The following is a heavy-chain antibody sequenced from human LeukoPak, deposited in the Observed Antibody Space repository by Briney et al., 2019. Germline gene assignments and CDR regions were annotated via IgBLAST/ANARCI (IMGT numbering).Heavy chain of an antibody. V-gene: IGHV1-69*13. D-gene: IGHD3-16*01. CDR2: IIPIFGTA. Sequence: ASVKVSCKASGGTFSSYAISWVRQAPGQGLEWMGGIIPIFGTANYAQKFQGRVTITADESTSTAYMELSSLRSEDTAVYYCARSLGEPAMYYFDYWGRGTLVTVSS. J-gene: IGHJ4*02. CDR3: ARSLGEPAMYYFDY. CDR1: GGTFSSYA.